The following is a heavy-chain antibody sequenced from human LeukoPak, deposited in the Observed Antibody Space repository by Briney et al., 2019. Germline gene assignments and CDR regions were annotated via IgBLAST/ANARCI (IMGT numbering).Heavy chain of an antibody. Sequence: GASVKVSCKASGYTFTSYGISWVRQAPGQGLEWMGWISAYNGNTNYAQKLQGRVTMTPDTSTRTAYMELRSLRSDDTAVYYCARASDGRSWYLCDYWGQGTPVPVSS. CDR3: ARASDGRSWYLCDY. V-gene: IGHV1-18*01. CDR1: GYTFTSYG. D-gene: IGHD6-13*01. J-gene: IGHJ4*02. CDR2: ISAYNGNT.